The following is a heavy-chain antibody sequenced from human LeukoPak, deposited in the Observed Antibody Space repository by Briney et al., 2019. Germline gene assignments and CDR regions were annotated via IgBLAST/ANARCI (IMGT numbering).Heavy chain of an antibody. CDR2: IYYSGST. J-gene: IGHJ4*02. CDR1: GGSISSYY. Sequence: NPSETLSLTCTVSGGSISSYYWSWIRQPPGKGPEWIGYIYYSGSTNYNPSLKSRATISVDTSKNQFSLKLSSVTAADTAVYYCARHLSTIAAAEYWGQGTLVTVSS. CDR3: ARHLSTIAAAEY. V-gene: IGHV4-59*08. D-gene: IGHD6-13*01.